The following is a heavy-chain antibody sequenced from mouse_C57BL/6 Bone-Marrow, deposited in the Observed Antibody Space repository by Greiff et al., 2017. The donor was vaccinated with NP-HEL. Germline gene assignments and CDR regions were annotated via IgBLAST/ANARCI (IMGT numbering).Heavy chain of an antibody. CDR2: INPTNGGT. Sequence: EVQLQQSGPELVKPGASVKIPCKASGYTFTDYNMDWVKQSHGKSLEWIGDINPTNGGTNYNQKFKGKATLTVDKSSSTAYMQLSSLTSEDSAVYYCARDYYGSSFAYWGQGTLVTVSA. J-gene: IGHJ3*01. CDR3: ARDYYGSSFAY. CDR1: GYTFTDYN. V-gene: IGHV1-18*01. D-gene: IGHD1-1*01.